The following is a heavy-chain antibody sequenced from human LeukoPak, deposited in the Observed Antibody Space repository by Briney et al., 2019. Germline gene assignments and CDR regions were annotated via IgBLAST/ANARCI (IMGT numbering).Heavy chain of an antibody. D-gene: IGHD3-10*01. CDR2: ISDDGSRQ. Sequence: PGGSLRLSCAASGFTFRSNYMSWVRQAPGKGLEWVAFISDDGSRQHYADSVKGRFTISRDNSKNTLNLQMNSLRAEDTAVYYCVKDRTGTYTLDYWGQGTLVTVSS. J-gene: IGHJ4*02. V-gene: IGHV3-30*18. CDR1: GFTFRSNY. CDR3: VKDRTGTYTLDY.